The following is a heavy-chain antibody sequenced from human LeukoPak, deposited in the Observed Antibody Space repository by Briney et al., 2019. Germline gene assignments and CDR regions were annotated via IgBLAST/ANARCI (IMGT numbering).Heavy chain of an antibody. D-gene: IGHD3-16*02. CDR2: ISSSSSTI. V-gene: IGHV3-48*02. Sequence: GGSLRLSCAAPGFTFSSYSMNWVRQAPGKGLEWVSYISSSSSTIYYADSVKGRFTISRDNAKNSLYLQMNSLRDEDTAVYYCARDTREGNYDYVWGSYRYNYFDYWGQGTLVTVSS. CDR1: GFTFSSYS. CDR3: ARDTREGNYDYVWGSYRYNYFDY. J-gene: IGHJ4*02.